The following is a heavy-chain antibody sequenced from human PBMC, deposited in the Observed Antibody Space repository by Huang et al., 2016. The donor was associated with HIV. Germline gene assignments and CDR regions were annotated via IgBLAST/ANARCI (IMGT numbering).Heavy chain of an antibody. CDR1: GFTFSSYD. CDR2: SSSNESSI. Sequence: QLVESGGGVVQSGGSLRFSCAASGFTFSSYDMSWLRQAPGKGRERVKISSSNESSIYYTKPVKGRFSISRNNSKNTLYLQMPSLRIEDTSVYYCERVLKRYYMDIWGRGTSVTVSS. V-gene: IGHV3-30*03. CDR3: ERVLKRYYMDI. J-gene: IGHJ6*03.